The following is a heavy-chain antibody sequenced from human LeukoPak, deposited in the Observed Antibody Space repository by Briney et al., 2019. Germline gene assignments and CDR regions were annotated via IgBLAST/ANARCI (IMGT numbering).Heavy chain of an antibody. CDR1: GFTFSSYE. Sequence: GGSLRLSCAASGFTFSSYEMNWVRQAPGNGLEWVSFISSSGSTMYYADSMKGRFTISRDNAGNSLYLQMSSLRVEDTAVYYCARLALDSSGYNYPDFWGQGTLVTVSS. D-gene: IGHD3-22*01. V-gene: IGHV3-48*03. CDR2: ISSSGSTM. CDR3: ARLALDSSGYNYPDF. J-gene: IGHJ4*02.